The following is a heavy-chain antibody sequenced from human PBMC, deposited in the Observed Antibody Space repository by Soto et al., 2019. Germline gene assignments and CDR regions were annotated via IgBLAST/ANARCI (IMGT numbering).Heavy chain of an antibody. D-gene: IGHD4-4*01. Sequence: DVQLLESGGGLVQPGGSLRLSCAASGFSFSSYAMVWVRQAPGKGLEWVSVISARGGRSYFADSVKGRFTISRDNSKNVLSLEMNSLRAEDTAIYFCAKGSIEYSASVDNWGQGTLVVVSS. V-gene: IGHV3-23*01. CDR3: AKGSIEYSASVDN. J-gene: IGHJ4*02. CDR2: ISARGGRS. CDR1: GFSFSSYA.